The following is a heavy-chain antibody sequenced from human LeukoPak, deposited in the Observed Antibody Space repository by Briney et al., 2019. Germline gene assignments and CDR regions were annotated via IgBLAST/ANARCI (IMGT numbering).Heavy chain of an antibody. J-gene: IGHJ4*02. CDR1: GGSFSGYY. D-gene: IGHD6-19*01. Sequence: SETLSLTCVVYGGSFSGYYWSWIRQPPGKGLEWIGEINHSGSTNYNPSLKSRVTISVDTSKNQFSLKLSSVTAADTAVYYCEVAGTRGFDYWGQGTLVTVSS. CDR2: INHSGST. CDR3: EVAGTRGFDY. V-gene: IGHV4-34*01.